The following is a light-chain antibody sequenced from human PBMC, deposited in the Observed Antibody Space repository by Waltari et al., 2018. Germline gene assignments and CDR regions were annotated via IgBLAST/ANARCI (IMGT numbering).Light chain of an antibody. V-gene: IGKV3-20*01. CDR1: QSGSST. Sequence: EIVLTQSPGTLSLSPGERATLSCRASQSGSSTLAWYQQKPGQAPRLLIYDASTRATGIPDRFSGSGFGTDFSLTISRLEPEDFAVYYCQKYGTLPATFGQGTTVEIK. CDR3: QKYGTLPAT. J-gene: IGKJ1*01. CDR2: DAS.